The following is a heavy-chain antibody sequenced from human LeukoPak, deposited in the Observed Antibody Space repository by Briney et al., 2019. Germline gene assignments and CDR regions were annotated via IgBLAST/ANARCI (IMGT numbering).Heavy chain of an antibody. CDR1: GFTFSGSA. CDR3: TRGPPAGSYYYYYYMDV. J-gene: IGHJ6*03. V-gene: IGHV3-73*01. Sequence: GGSLRLSRAASGFTFSGSAMHWVRQASGKGLEWVGRIRSKANSYATAYAASVKGRFTISRDDSKNTAYLQMNSLKTEDTAVYYCTRGPPAGSYYYYYYMDVWGKGTTVTVSS. CDR2: IRSKANSYAT.